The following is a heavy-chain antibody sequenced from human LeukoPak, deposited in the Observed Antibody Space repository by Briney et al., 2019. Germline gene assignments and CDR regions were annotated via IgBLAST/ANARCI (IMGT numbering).Heavy chain of an antibody. CDR2: IWYDGSKK. Sequence: GSLRLSCAASGFTFSDHYMDWARQAPGKGLEWVAVIWYDGSKKYYADSVKGRFTISRDNSKNTLYLQMNSLRAEDTAVYYCARDGPDAFDIWGQGTMVTVSS. CDR3: ARDGPDAFDI. CDR1: GFTFSDHY. V-gene: IGHV3-33*08. J-gene: IGHJ3*02.